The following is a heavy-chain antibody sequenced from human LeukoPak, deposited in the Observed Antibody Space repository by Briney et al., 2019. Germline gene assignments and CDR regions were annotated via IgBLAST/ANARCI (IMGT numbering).Heavy chain of an antibody. CDR3: ARDLKY. Sequence: SETLSLTCTVSGGSINSYYWSWIRQPPGKGLEWIGYIYYSGSTNYNPSLKSRVTISVDTSKNQFSLKLSSVTAADTAVYYCARDLKYWGQGTLVTVSS. J-gene: IGHJ4*02. V-gene: IGHV4-59*01. CDR2: IYYSGST. CDR1: GGSINSYY.